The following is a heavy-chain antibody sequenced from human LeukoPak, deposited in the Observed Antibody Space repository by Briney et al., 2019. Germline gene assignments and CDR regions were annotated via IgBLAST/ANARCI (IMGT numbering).Heavy chain of an antibody. CDR3: ARRGPGYSSGWSRGYYYYYYMDV. J-gene: IGHJ6*03. CDR2: INHSGST. CDR1: GGSFSGYY. Sequence: SETLSLTCAVYGGSFSGYYWSWIRQPPGKGLEWIGEINHSGSTNYNPSLKSRVTISVDTSKNQFSLKLSSVTAADTAVYYCARRGPGYSSGWSRGYYYYYYMDVWGKGTTVTVSS. V-gene: IGHV4-34*01. D-gene: IGHD6-19*01.